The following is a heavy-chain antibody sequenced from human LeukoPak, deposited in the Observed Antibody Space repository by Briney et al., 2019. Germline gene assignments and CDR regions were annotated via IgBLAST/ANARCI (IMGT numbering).Heavy chain of an antibody. V-gene: IGHV4-59*08. CDR2: IYYSGSA. CDR1: GGSISNYY. D-gene: IGHD3-22*01. J-gene: IGHJ5*02. CDR3: ARHRRVNYYDSSGYDENWFDP. Sequence: KPSETLSLTCTVSGGSISNYYWSWIRQPPGKGLEYIGYIYYSGSANYNPSLKSRVTISVDTSKNQFSLKLSSVTAADTAVYYCARHRRVNYYDSSGYDENWFDPWGQGTLVTVSS.